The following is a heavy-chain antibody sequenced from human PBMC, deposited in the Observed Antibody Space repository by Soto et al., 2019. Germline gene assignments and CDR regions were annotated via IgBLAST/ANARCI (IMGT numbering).Heavy chain of an antibody. CDR2: ISYDGSNK. CDR3: AKDRGYVGYYGLDV. CDR1: GSTFSSYG. Sequence: GGSLRLSCAASGSTFSSYGMHWVRQAPGKGLEWVAVISYDGSNKYYADSLKGRFTISRDNSKNTLYLQMNSLRAEDTAVYYCAKDRGYVGYYGLDVWGQGTTVTVSS. D-gene: IGHD3-10*01. J-gene: IGHJ6*02. V-gene: IGHV3-30*18.